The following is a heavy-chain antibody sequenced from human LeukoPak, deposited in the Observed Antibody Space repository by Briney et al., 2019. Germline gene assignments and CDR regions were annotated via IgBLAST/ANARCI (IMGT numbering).Heavy chain of an antibody. CDR2: INPNSGGT. CDR1: GYTFTGYY. J-gene: IGHJ5*02. V-gene: IGHV1-2*02. Sequence: ASVKVSCKASGYTFTGYYMHWVRQAPGQGLEWMGWINPNSGGTNYAQKFQGRVTMTRDTSISTAYMELSRLRSDDTAVYYCAREDHCPYYYDSSVRNRFDPWGQGTLVTVSS. D-gene: IGHD3-22*01. CDR3: AREDHCPYYYDSSVRNRFDP.